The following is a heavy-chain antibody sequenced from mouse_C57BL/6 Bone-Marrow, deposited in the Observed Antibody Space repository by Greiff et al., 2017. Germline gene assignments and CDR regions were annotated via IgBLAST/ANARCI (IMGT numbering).Heavy chain of an antibody. J-gene: IGHJ3*01. Sequence: EVKLVESGGGLVKPGGSLKLSCAASGFTFSSYAMSWVRQTPEKRLEWVATISDGGSYTYYPDNVKGRFTISRDNAKNNLYLQMSHLKSEDTAMYYCARTMASAYWGQGTLVTVSA. CDR2: ISDGGSYT. CDR3: ARTMASAY. CDR1: GFTFSSYA. V-gene: IGHV5-4*03. D-gene: IGHD1-1*02.